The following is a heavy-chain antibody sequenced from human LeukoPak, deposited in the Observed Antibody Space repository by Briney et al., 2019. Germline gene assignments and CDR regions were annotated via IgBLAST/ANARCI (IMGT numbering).Heavy chain of an antibody. CDR2: ISSDGRTT. J-gene: IGHJ4*02. Sequence: GGSLRLSCAASGFTFSSYWMHWVRQAPGKGLVWVSRISSDGRTTNYADSVKGRFTISRDNAKNTLYLEMNSLRAEDTAVYYCATVHSYASRGFYYVLDYWGQGSLVTVSS. D-gene: IGHD3-22*01. CDR3: ATVHSYASRGFYYVLDY. V-gene: IGHV3-74*01. CDR1: GFTFSSYW.